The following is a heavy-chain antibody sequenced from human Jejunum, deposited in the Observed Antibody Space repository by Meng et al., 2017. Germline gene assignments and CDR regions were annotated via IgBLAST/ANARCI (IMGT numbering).Heavy chain of an antibody. Sequence: QVQLHQPGPGLVRPSQTPPLTCAISGDSVSSNRALWHWVRQSPSRGLEWLGQTYYRSEWHNHYGVSVRGRITINADTSRNHFSLHLDSVTPEDTAVYYCTTWYGEYWGQGTLVTVSS. CDR3: TTWYGEY. V-gene: IGHV6-1*01. CDR1: GDSVSSNRAL. J-gene: IGHJ4*02. D-gene: IGHD3-10*01. CDR2: TYYRSEWHN.